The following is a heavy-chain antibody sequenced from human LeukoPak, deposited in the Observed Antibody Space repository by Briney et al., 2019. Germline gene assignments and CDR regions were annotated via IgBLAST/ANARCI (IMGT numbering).Heavy chain of an antibody. J-gene: IGHJ4*02. CDR1: GFIFSGHA. CDR3: AKDSTAGQWELLEGVWYFDY. CDR2: VSYDGIEK. V-gene: IGHV3-30-3*01. Sequence: PGGSLRLSCAASGFIFSGHAMHWVRQAPGKALEWVAVVSYDGIEKHHAESVKGRFTISRDNAKNSLYLQMNSLRAEDTAVYYCAKDSTAGQWELLEGVWYFDYWGQGTLVTVSS. D-gene: IGHD1-26*01.